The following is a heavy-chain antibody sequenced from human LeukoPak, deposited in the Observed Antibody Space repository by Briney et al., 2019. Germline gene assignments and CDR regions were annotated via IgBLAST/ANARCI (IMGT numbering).Heavy chain of an antibody. J-gene: IGHJ6*03. CDR3: ARDIRPTDHNYYYYYMDV. V-gene: IGHV4-59*01. CDR2: IYYSGST. CDR1: GGSISSYY. Sequence: SETLSLTCTVSGGSISSYYWSWIRQPPGKGLEWIGYIYYSGSTNYNPSLKSRVTISVDTSKNQFSLKLSSVTAADTAVYYCARDIRPTDHNYYYYYMDVWGKGTTVIVSS. D-gene: IGHD1-14*01.